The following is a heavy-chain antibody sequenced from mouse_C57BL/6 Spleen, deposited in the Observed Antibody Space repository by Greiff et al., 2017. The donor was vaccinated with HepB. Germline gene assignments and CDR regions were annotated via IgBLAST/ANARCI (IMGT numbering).Heavy chain of an antibody. V-gene: IGHV1-64*01. CDR1: GYTFTSYW. J-gene: IGHJ4*01. CDR2: IHPNSGST. D-gene: IGHD2-4*01. Sequence: QVQLQQPGAELVKPGASVKLSCKASGYTFTSYWMHWVKQRPGQGLEWIGMIHPNSGSTNYNEKFKSKATLTVDKSSSTAYMQLSSLTSEDSAVYYCARRSIYYDYEGGTDAMDYWGQGTSVTVSS. CDR3: ARRSIYYDYEGGTDAMDY.